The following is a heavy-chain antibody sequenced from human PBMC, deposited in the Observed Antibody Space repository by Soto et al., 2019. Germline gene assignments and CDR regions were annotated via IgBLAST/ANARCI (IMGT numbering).Heavy chain of an antibody. Sequence: VKVSCQASGYTFTSYGISWVRQAPGQGLEWMGWISAYNGNTNYAQKLQGRVTMTTDTSTSTAYMELRSLRSDDTAVYYCARSVVVTAHNWFDPWGQGTLVTVSS. CDR1: GYTFTSYG. J-gene: IGHJ5*02. D-gene: IGHD2-21*02. V-gene: IGHV1-18*04. CDR3: ARSVVVTAHNWFDP. CDR2: ISAYNGNT.